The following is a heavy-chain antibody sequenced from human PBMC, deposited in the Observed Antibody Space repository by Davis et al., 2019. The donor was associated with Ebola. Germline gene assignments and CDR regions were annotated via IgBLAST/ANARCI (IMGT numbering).Heavy chain of an antibody. CDR2: ISSSSNYI. D-gene: IGHD3-3*01. Sequence: PGGSLRLSCAASGFSFSTYNMNWVRQPPGKGLEWVSSISSSSNYIYYADSVKGRFTISRDNAENSLYLEVNSLTVADTAVYYCARDGDFWSGCMDVWGQGTTVTVSS. CDR3: ARDGDFWSGCMDV. CDR1: GFSFSTYN. V-gene: IGHV3-21*01. J-gene: IGHJ6*02.